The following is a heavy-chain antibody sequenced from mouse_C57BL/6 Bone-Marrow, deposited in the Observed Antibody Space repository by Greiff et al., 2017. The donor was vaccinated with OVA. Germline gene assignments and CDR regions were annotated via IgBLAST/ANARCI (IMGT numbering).Heavy chain of an antibody. J-gene: IGHJ4*01. CDR3: ARGPIYYGTYVGAMDY. CDR1: GFTFSDYY. Sequence: EVQLVESEGGLVQPGSSMKLSCTASGFTFSDYYMAWVRQVPEKGLEWVANINYDGSSTYYLDSLKSRFIISRDNAKNILYLQMSSLKSEDTATYYCARGPIYYGTYVGAMDYWGQGTSVTVSS. D-gene: IGHD2-1*01. CDR2: INYDGSST. V-gene: IGHV5-16*01.